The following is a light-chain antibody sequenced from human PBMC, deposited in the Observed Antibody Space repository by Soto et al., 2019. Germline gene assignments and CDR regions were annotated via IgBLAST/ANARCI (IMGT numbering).Light chain of an antibody. CDR3: QQSYNVPRA. Sequence: DIQMTQSPSSLSASVGDRVTITCRASQSISTYVNWYQQKPGKAPELLIYAASSLQSGVPSRFTGSGFGTDFTLTISTLQPEGFATYYGQQSYNVPRAFGGGTKVEIE. V-gene: IGKV1-39*01. CDR1: QSISTY. J-gene: IGKJ4*01. CDR2: AAS.